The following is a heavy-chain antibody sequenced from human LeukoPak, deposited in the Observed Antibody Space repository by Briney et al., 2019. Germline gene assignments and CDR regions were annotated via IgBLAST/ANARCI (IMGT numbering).Heavy chain of an antibody. J-gene: IGHJ3*02. CDR3: ARDGASGWLDAFDI. CDR2: INWNGGST. V-gene: IGHV3-20*04. D-gene: IGHD6-19*01. CDR1: GFTFSDYY. Sequence: GGSLRLSCAASGFTFSDYYMSWIRQAPGKGLEWVSGINWNGGSTGYAGSVKGRFTISRDNAKNSLYLQMNSLRAEDTALYYCARDGASGWLDAFDIWGQGTMVTVSS.